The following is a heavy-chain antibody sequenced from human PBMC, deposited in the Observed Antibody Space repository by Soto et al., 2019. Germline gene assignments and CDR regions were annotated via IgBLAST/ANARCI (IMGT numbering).Heavy chain of an antibody. D-gene: IGHD2-15*01. CDR3: ARDPYCSGGSCRGEEDFDY. CDR2: IYTSGST. J-gene: IGHJ4*02. Sequence: QVQLQESGPGLVKPSETLSLTCTVSGGSISGYYWSWIRQPAGKGLEWIGRIYTSGSTNYNPSLKSRVTMSLDTSKSHFSLKLSSVTAADTAVYYCARDPYCSGGSCRGEEDFDYWGQGTLVTVSS. V-gene: IGHV4-4*07. CDR1: GGSISGYY.